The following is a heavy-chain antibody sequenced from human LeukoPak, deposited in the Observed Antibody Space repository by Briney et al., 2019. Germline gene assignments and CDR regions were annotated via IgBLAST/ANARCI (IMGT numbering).Heavy chain of an antibody. D-gene: IGHD3-10*01. Sequence: GASVKVSCKASGYTFTGYYMHWVRQAPGQGLEWMGWINPNSGGTNYAQKFQGRVTITRDTSISTAYMELSRLRSDDTAVYYCARGYRFTMVRGVIITMSRFDPWGQGTLVTVSS. V-gene: IGHV1-2*02. CDR2: INPNSGGT. J-gene: IGHJ5*02. CDR1: GYTFTGYY. CDR3: ARGYRFTMVRGVIITMSRFDP.